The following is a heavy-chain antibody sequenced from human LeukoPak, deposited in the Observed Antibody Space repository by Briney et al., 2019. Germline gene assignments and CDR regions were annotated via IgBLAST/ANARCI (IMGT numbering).Heavy chain of an antibody. Sequence: GGSLRLSCAASGFTFSSYSMNWVRQAPGEGLEWVSSISSSSSYIYYADSVKGRFTISRDNAKNSLYLQMNSLRAEDTAVYYCAREMRFGAFDIWGQGTMVTVSS. CDR1: GFTFSSYS. J-gene: IGHJ3*02. D-gene: IGHD3-16*01. CDR2: ISSSSSYI. CDR3: AREMRFGAFDI. V-gene: IGHV3-21*01.